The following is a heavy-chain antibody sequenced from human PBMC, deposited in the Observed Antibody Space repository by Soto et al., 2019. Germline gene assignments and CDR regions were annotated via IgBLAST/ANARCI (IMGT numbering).Heavy chain of an antibody. CDR3: ARGITMVRGAAYYSGMDV. J-gene: IGHJ6*01. CDR1: GYTFTSYG. Sequence: ASVKVSCKASGYTFTSYGISWVRQAPGQGLEWMGWISAYNGNTNYAQKLQGRVTMTTDTSTSTAYMELRSLRSDDTDVYYCARGITMVRGAAYYSGMDVWGQGTTVTVSS. CDR2: ISAYNGNT. D-gene: IGHD3-10*01. V-gene: IGHV1-18*01.